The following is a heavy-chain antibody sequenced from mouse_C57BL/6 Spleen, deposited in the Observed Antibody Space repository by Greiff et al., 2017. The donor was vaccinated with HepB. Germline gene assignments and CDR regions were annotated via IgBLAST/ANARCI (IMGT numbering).Heavy chain of an antibody. Sequence: QVQLRQPGAELVMPGASVKLSCKASGYTFTSYWMHWVKQRPGQGLEWIGEIDPSDSYTNYNQKFKGKSTLTVDKSSSTAYMQLSSLTSEDSAVYYCARLSPNYYGSSSDYFDYWGQGTTLTVSS. D-gene: IGHD1-1*01. CDR1: GYTFTSYW. CDR3: ARLSPNYYGSSSDYFDY. J-gene: IGHJ2*01. V-gene: IGHV1-69*01. CDR2: IDPSDSYT.